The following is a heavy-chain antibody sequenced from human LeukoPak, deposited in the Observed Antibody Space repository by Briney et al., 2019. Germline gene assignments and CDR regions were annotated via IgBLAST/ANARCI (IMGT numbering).Heavy chain of an antibody. D-gene: IGHD6-13*01. Sequence: GGSLRLSCAASGFTFRSYWMSWVGQAPGKGLEGVANMKYDGSEKYYVDSVKGRFTISRDNAKNSLYLQMNSLRAEDTAVYYCARDIEAAGLFLDYWGQGTLVTVSS. CDR1: GFTFRSYW. V-gene: IGHV3-7*01. J-gene: IGHJ4*02. CDR3: ARDIEAAGLFLDY. CDR2: MKYDGSEK.